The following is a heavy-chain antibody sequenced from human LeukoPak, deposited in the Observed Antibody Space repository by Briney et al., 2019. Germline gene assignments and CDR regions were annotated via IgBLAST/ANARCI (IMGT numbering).Heavy chain of an antibody. CDR3: ARNVRGQVDY. D-gene: IGHD3-10*01. V-gene: IGHV4-39*07. Sequence: SETLSLTCTVSGGSISSSSYYWGWIRQPPGKGLEWIGSIYYSGSTYYNPSLKSRVTISVDKSKNQFSLKLSSVTAADTAVYYCARNVRGQVDYWGQGTLVTVSS. CDR1: GGSISSSSYY. CDR2: IYYSGST. J-gene: IGHJ4*02.